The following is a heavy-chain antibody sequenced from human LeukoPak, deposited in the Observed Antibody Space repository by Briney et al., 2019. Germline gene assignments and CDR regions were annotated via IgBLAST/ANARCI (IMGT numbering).Heavy chain of an antibody. D-gene: IGHD3-3*01. Sequence: SETLSLTCTVSGGSISSSSYYWGWIRQPPGTGLEWIGSIYYSGSTYYNPSLKSRVTISVDTSKNQFSLKLSSVTAADTAVYYCARLTDFWSGYPPLDVWGQGTTVTVSS. CDR1: GGSISSSSYY. V-gene: IGHV4-39*01. J-gene: IGHJ6*02. CDR2: IYYSGST. CDR3: ARLTDFWSGYPPLDV.